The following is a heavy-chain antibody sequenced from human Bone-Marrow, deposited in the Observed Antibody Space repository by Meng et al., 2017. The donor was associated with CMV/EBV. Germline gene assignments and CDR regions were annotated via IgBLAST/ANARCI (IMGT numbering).Heavy chain of an antibody. J-gene: IGHJ6*01. CDR3: ARDHGPAAISYYGMDV. V-gene: IGHV1-69*04. D-gene: IGHD2-2*01. CDR1: GGTFSSYT. CDR2: IIPILGIA. Sequence: SVKVSCKASGGTFSSYTISWVRQAPGQGLEWMGRIIPILGIANYAQKFQGRVTITADKSTSTAYMELSSLRSEDTAVYYCARDHGPAAISYYGMDVWGQGHTVNGAS.